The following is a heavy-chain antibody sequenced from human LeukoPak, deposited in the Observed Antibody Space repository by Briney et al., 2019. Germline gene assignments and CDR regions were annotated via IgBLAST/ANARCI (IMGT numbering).Heavy chain of an antibody. CDR3: ARGKVVVLAATSLGY. V-gene: IGHV1-46*01. D-gene: IGHD2-15*01. Sequence: GASVKVSCKASGYTFTSYYMQWVRQAPGQGLEWMGIFTPSGGSTSYAQKFQARVTMTRYTSTSTVYIALTSLRSDHTAVYYCARGKVVVLAATSLGYWGQGTLVTVSS. J-gene: IGHJ4*02. CDR2: FTPSGGST. CDR1: GYTFTSYY.